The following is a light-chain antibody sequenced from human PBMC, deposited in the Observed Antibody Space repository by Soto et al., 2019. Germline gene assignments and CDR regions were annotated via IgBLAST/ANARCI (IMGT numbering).Light chain of an antibody. CDR3: QQYNSYSIT. Sequence: DIQMTQSASTLSVSFGDRVTITWRASQNISTWLAWFQQKQGKAPNLLIYDASSLQSGVPSRFSGSGSGTQFTLTISSLQTDDFATYFCQQYNSYSITFGQGTRLEIK. CDR1: QNISTW. J-gene: IGKJ5*01. V-gene: IGKV1-5*01. CDR2: DAS.